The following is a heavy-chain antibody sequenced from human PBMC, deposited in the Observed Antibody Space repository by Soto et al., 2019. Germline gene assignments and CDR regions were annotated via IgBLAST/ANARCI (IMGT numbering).Heavy chain of an antibody. J-gene: IGHJ5*02. D-gene: IGHD6-13*01. CDR1: GYTFTSYG. CDR3: VRRNVSATGIDWFDP. V-gene: IGHV1-3*01. CDR2: INAANGDT. Sequence: ASVKVSCKASGYTFTSYGIHWVRQAPGQRLEWMGWINAANGDTKYSPKFQGRVTIARDTSASTAYMELSSLRSEDAAVYYCVRRNVSATGIDWFDPWGQGTLVTVSS.